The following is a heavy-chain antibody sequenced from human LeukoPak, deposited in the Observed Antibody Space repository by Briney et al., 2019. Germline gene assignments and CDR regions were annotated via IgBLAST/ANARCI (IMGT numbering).Heavy chain of an antibody. CDR1: GFTFGTSA. D-gene: IGHD6-13*01. CDR3: AKGSLGSWYYFDY. Sequence: PGGSLRLSSAASGFTFGTSAKSWVRQAPGKGPEWVSTFGRSGSDTYYSDSVKGRFTIFRDNSKNTLYLQMNSLRDEDTAVYYCAKGSLGSWYYFDYWGQGTLVTVSS. V-gene: IGHV3-23*01. J-gene: IGHJ4*02. CDR2: FGRSGSDT.